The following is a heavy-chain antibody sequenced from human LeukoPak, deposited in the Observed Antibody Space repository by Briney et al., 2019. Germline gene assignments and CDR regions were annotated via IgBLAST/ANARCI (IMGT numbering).Heavy chain of an antibody. V-gene: IGHV3-53*01. Sequence: GGSLRLSCAASGFTFSSYGMHWVRQAPGKGLEWVSVIHKNAITYYADTVRGRFTISRDNSMNILYLQMNSLRVEDTAVYYCARSLRVRGIPDYMDVWGKGTTVTISS. J-gene: IGHJ6*03. D-gene: IGHD3-10*01. CDR2: IHKNAIT. CDR1: GFTFSSYG. CDR3: ARSLRVRGIPDYMDV.